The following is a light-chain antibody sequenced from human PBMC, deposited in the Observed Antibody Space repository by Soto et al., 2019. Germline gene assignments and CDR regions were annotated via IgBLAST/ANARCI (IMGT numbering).Light chain of an antibody. Sequence: EIVMTQSPATQSLSPGERXTLSCRASQSVSSDLAWYQQKPGQAPRLLIFGASTRATGIPARFSGSGSGTEFTLTISSLQSEDFAVYYCQQYNNWPRTFGQGTKVDI. V-gene: IGKV3-15*01. CDR1: QSVSSD. CDR3: QQYNNWPRT. CDR2: GAS. J-gene: IGKJ1*01.